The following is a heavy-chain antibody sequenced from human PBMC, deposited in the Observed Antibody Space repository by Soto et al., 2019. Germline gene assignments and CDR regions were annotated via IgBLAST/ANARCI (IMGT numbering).Heavy chain of an antibody. J-gene: IGHJ4*02. CDR1: GGSISSYY. Sequence: SETLSLTCTVSGGSISSYYWNWIRQPPGKGLEWIGYIYYSGSTNYNPSLKSRVTISVDTSKNQFSLKLSSVTAADTAVYYCARSTSSSLWDFDYWGKGTLVTVSS. V-gene: IGHV4-59*01. CDR2: IYYSGST. CDR3: ARSTSSSLWDFDY. D-gene: IGHD6-6*01.